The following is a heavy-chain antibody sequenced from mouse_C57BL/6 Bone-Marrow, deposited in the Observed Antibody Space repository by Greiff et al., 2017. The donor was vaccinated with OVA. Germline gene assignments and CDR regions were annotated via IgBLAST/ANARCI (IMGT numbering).Heavy chain of an antibody. V-gene: IGHV1-19*01. D-gene: IGHD1-1*01. J-gene: IGHJ2*01. CDR1: GYTFTDYY. Sequence: EVQLQQSGPVLVKPGASVKMSCKASGYTFTDYYMNWVKQSHGKSLEWIGVINPYNGGTSYNQKFKGKATLTVDKSSSTAYMELNSLTSEDSAVYNCASYYGSRPHYWGQGTTLTVSS. CDR2: INPYNGGT. CDR3: ASYYGSRPHY.